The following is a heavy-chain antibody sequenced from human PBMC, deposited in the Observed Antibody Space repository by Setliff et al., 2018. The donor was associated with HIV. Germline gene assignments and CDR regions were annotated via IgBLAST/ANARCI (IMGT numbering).Heavy chain of an antibody. Sequence: SETLSLICAVYGGSFSGYYWNWIRQPPGKGLEWIGEINHSGSTNYNPSLKSRVTISVDTSKNQFSLKLSSVTAADTAVYYCARGAIQLWLRSYYYMDVWGKGTTVTVSS. CDR3: ARGAIQLWLRSYYYMDV. V-gene: IGHV4-34*01. D-gene: IGHD5-18*01. CDR1: GGSFSGYY. CDR2: INHSGST. J-gene: IGHJ6*03.